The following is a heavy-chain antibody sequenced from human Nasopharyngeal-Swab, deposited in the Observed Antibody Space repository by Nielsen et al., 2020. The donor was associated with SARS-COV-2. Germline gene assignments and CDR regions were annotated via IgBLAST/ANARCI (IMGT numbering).Heavy chain of an antibody. CDR1: GDTLTELS. D-gene: IGHD1-26*01. J-gene: IGHJ6*03. V-gene: IGHV1-24*01. CDR3: ATTLPDGGSYFKGYYYYYMDV. CDR2: FDPEDGET. Sequence: ASVKVSCKVSGDTLTELSMHWVRQAPGKGLEWMGGFDPEDGETIYAQKFQGRVTMTEDTSTHTAYMELSSLRSEDTAVYYCATTLPDGGSYFKGYYYYYMDVWGKGTTVTVSS.